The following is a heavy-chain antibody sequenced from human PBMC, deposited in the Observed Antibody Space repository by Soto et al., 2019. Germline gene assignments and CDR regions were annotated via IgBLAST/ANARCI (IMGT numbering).Heavy chain of an antibody. CDR3: AKERGYCSSTSCSGFDY. Sequence: QVQLVESGGGVVQPGRSLRLSCAASGFTFSSYGMHWVRQAPGKGLEWVAVISYDVSNKYYADSVKGRFTISRDNSKNTLYLQMNGLRADDTAVYYCAKERGYCSSTSCSGFDYWGQGTLGTVSS. CDR2: ISYDVSNK. CDR1: GFTFSSYG. D-gene: IGHD2-2*01. J-gene: IGHJ4*02. V-gene: IGHV3-30*18.